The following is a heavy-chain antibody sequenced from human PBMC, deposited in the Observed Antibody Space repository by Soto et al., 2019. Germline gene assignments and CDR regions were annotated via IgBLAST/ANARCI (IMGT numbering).Heavy chain of an antibody. Sequence: GGSLRLSCAASGFTFSNAWMSWVRQAPGKGLEWVGRIKSKTDGGTTDYAAPVKGRFTISRDDSKNTLYLQMNSLKTEDTAVYYCTTKAYSSSWWRYYFDYWGQGTLVTVSS. CDR2: IKSKTDGGTT. CDR3: TTKAYSSSWWRYYFDY. V-gene: IGHV3-15*01. J-gene: IGHJ4*02. D-gene: IGHD6-13*01. CDR1: GFTFSNAW.